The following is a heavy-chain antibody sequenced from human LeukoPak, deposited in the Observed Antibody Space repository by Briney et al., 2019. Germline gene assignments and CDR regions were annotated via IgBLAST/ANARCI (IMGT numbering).Heavy chain of an antibody. Sequence: ASVKVFCKASGYTFTGYFIHWVRQAPGQGLEWMGWINPNSGGTNYAQKFQGRVTMTRDTSISTAYMELSRLRSDDTAVYYCARQRSGYYLDDAFDIWGQGTMVTVSS. D-gene: IGHD3-22*01. V-gene: IGHV1-2*02. CDR3: ARQRSGYYLDDAFDI. CDR1: GYTFTGYF. CDR2: INPNSGGT. J-gene: IGHJ3*02.